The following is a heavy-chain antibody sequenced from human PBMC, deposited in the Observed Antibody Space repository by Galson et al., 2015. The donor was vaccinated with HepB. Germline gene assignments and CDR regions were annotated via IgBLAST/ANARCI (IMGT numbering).Heavy chain of an antibody. CDR1: GFTFSSYA. J-gene: IGHJ3*02. Sequence: SLRLSCAASGFTFSSYAMSWVRQAPGKGLEWVSAISGSGGSTYYADSVKGRLTISRDNSKSTLYLQMNSLRAEDTAVYYCAKDCAVVPAAMMYCSGGSRAFDIWGQGTMVTVSS. D-gene: IGHD2-2*01. CDR2: ISGSGGST. V-gene: IGHV3-23*01. CDR3: AKDCAVVPAAMMYCSGGSRAFDI.